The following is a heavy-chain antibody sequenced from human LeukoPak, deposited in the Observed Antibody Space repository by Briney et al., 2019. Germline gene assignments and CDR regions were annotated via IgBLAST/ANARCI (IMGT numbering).Heavy chain of an antibody. Sequence: PGGSLRLSCAASGFTFSSYGMHWVRQAPGKGLEWVAVIWYDGSNKYYADPVKGRFTISRDNSKNTLYLRMNSLRAEDTAVYYCAREIAAAGPFRGLDYWGQGTLVTVSS. CDR1: GFTFSSYG. J-gene: IGHJ4*02. D-gene: IGHD6-13*01. V-gene: IGHV3-33*01. CDR3: AREIAAAGPFRGLDY. CDR2: IWYDGSNK.